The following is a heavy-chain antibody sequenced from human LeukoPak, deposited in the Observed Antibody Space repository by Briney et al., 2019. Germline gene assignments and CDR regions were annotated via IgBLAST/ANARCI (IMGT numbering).Heavy chain of an antibody. V-gene: IGHV4-59*01. J-gene: IGHJ4*02. CDR1: GGSISSYY. Sequence: TSETLSLTCTVSGGSISSYYWSWIRQPPGKGLEWIGYIYYSGSTNYNPSLKSRVTISVDTSKNQLSLKLSSVTAADTAVYYCARFNFWSGYYDYWGQGTLVTVSS. CDR3: ARFNFWSGYYDY. D-gene: IGHD3-3*01. CDR2: IYYSGST.